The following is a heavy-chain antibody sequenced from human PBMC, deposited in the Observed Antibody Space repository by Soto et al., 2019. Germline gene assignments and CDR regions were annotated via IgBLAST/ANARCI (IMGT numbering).Heavy chain of an antibody. D-gene: IGHD6-13*01. CDR3: ARPSTYSTFFDY. Sequence: PGVSLRLSWEASGFTFTNYWMHWVRQAPGKGLVWVSRIKTDGSRTNYGDSVKGRFTISRDNAKNTLYLEMNSLRAEDTAVYYCARPSTYSTFFDYWGQGTLVTVSS. J-gene: IGHJ4*02. V-gene: IGHV3-74*01. CDR2: IKTDGSRT. CDR1: GFTFTNYW.